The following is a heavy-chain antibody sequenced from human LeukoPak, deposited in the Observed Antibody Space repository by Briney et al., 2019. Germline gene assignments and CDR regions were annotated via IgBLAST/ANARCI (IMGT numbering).Heavy chain of an antibody. D-gene: IGHD7-27*01. CDR2: ISVSGGST. Sequence: GGSLRLSCAASGFTFSSYAVSWVRQAPGKGLEWVSTISVSGGSTYYADSVKGRFTISRDNSKNTLYLQMNSLRAEDTAVYYCAKVVGRGSGDPDWGQGTLVTVSS. J-gene: IGHJ4*02. CDR1: GFTFSSYA. V-gene: IGHV3-23*01. CDR3: AKVVGRGSGDPD.